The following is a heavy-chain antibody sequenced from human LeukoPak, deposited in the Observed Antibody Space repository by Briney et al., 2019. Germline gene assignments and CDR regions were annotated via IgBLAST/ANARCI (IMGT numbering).Heavy chain of an antibody. V-gene: IGHV3-23*01. CDR2: ISSSCANT. Sequence: PGGSLRLSCAASGFTFSSYAMSWVRQAPGKGLEWVSSISSSCANTYYADSLKGRFTIARDNSTNTMYLQMSSLRAEDKAVYYCAKRDRPCSGDCSAPYYFDYWGQGTLVTVSS. CDR1: GFTFSSYA. J-gene: IGHJ4*02. CDR3: AKRDRPCSGDCSAPYYFDY. D-gene: IGHD2-21*02.